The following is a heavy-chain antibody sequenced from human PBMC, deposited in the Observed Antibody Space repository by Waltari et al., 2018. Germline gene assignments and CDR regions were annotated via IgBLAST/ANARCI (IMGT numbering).Heavy chain of an antibody. CDR2: INHSGST. CDR3: ARKGGYYYYYMDV. CDR1: GWSFSGYY. V-gene: IGHV4-34*01. D-gene: IGHD1-26*01. Sequence: QVQLQQWGAGLLKPSETLSLTCAVYGWSFSGYYWTWIRQPPGKGLEWIGEINHSGSTNYNPSLKSRVTISVDTSKNQFSLKLSSVTAADTAVYYCARKGGYYYYYMDVWGKGTTVTISS. J-gene: IGHJ6*03.